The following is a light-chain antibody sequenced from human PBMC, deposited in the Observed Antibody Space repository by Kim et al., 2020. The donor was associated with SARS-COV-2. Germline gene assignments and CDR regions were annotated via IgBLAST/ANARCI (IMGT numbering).Light chain of an antibody. CDR2: SNN. CDR1: SSNIGSNT. CDR3: APWDDSLNGYV. Sequence: GQRVTISCSGPSSNIGSNTVNWYQQLPGTAPKLLISSNNQRPSGVPDRFSGSKSGTSASLAISGLQSEDEADYYCAPWDDSLNGYVFGTGTKVTVL. J-gene: IGLJ1*01. V-gene: IGLV1-44*01.